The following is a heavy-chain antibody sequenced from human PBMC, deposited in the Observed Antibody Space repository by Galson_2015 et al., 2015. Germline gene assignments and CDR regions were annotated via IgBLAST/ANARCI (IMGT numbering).Heavy chain of an antibody. CDR3: ARGFFSYDSSGYYFGLGY. CDR2: IWYDGSKK. CDR1: GFTFSSNG. D-gene: IGHD3-22*01. J-gene: IGHJ4*02. V-gene: IGHV3-33*01. Sequence: SLRLSCAASGFTFSSNGMHWVRQAPGKGLEWVAVIWYDGSKKYYADSVKGRFTISRDNSKNTLYLQMNSLRAEDTAVYYCARGFFSYDSSGYYFGLGYWGQGTLVTVSS.